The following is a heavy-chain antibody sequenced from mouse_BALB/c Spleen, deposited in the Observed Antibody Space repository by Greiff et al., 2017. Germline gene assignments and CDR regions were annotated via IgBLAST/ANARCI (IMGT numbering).Heavy chain of an antibody. J-gene: IGHJ4*01. CDR3: ARRGLLFPHYAMDY. V-gene: IGHV3-8*02. D-gene: IGHD2-10*01. CDR1: GDSITSGY. CDR2: ISYSGST. Sequence: EVKLMESGPSLVKPSQTLSLTCSVTGDSITSGYWNWIRKFPGNKLEYMGYISYSGSTYYNPSPKSRISITRDTSKNQYYLQLNSVTTEDTATYYCARRGLLFPHYAMDYWGQGTSVTVSS.